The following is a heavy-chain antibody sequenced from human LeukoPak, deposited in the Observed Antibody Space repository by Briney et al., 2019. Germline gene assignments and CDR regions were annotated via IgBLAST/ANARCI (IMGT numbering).Heavy chain of an antibody. CDR1: GFTFSNHF. CDR2: IYSGGST. J-gene: IGHJ4*02. Sequence: PGGSLRVSCAASGFTFSNHFMSWVRQAPGKGLEWVSIIYSGGSTYYADSVKGRFTISRDNSKNTLYLQMNSLRAEDTAVYYCARHRSEAAFDFWGQGTLVTVSS. V-gene: IGHV3-53*01. D-gene: IGHD3-10*01. CDR3: ARHRSEAAFDF.